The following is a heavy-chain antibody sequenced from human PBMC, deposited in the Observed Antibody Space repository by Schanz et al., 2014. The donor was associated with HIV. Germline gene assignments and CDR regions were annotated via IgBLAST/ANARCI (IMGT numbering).Heavy chain of an antibody. V-gene: IGHV3-11*01. CDR1: GFTFSDYY. J-gene: IGHJ6*02. Sequence: QVQLVESGGGVVKPGGSMRLSCAASGFTFSDYYMNWIRQAPGKGREWVSYISSGGTTIYYADSVKGRFTVSRDNAKNSLYLQMKSLRAEDTAVYYCAKFLRKYDYYGMDVWGQGTTVTVSS. CDR2: ISSGGTTI. CDR3: AKFLRKYDYYGMDV.